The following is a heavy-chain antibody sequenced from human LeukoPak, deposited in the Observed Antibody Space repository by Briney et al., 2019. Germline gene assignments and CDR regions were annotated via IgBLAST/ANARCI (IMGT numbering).Heavy chain of an antibody. Sequence: GGSLRLSCAPSGLSFSSYTIHWVRQAPGKGLEWVSSISSTSGYIHYADSVKGRFSISRDNAKNLVHLEMDILRADDTAVYYCARDTAYYYDSSGYSGVWGQGTLVTVSS. D-gene: IGHD3-22*01. CDR2: ISSTSGYI. CDR3: ARDTAYYYDSSGYSGV. CDR1: GLSFSSYT. V-gene: IGHV3-21*01. J-gene: IGHJ4*02.